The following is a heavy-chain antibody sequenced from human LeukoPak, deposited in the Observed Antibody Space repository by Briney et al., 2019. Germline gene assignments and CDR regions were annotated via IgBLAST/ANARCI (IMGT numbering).Heavy chain of an antibody. V-gene: IGHV3-23*01. CDR2: TSGSGGST. J-gene: IGHJ3*02. Sequence: GGSLRLSCAASGFTFSSYAMSWVRQAPGKGLEWVSGTSGSGGSTYFADSVKGRFTVSRDNSKNTLYLQMNSLRAEDTAVYYCAKGWLKTSLDGFDIWGQGTTVTVSS. D-gene: IGHD3-10*01. CDR3: AKGWLKTSLDGFDI. CDR1: GFTFSSYA.